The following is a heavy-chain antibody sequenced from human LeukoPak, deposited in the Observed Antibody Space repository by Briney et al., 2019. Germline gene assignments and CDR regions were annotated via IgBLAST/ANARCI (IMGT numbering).Heavy chain of an antibody. CDR2: IYYSGSP. D-gene: IGHD6-19*01. CDR1: GGSISSSNYY. CDR3: ARNFSSGWFDY. Sequence: PSETLSLTCTVSGGSISSSNYYWGWIRQPPGKGLEWIGSIYYSGSPSYNPSLKSRVTISVDTSKNQFSLKLSSVTAADTAVYYCARNFSSGWFDYWGQGTLVTVSS. V-gene: IGHV4-39*07. J-gene: IGHJ4*02.